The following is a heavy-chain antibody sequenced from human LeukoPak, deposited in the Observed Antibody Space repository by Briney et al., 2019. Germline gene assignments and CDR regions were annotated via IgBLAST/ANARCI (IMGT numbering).Heavy chain of an antibody. Sequence: GASVTVSCKASGYTFTGYYMHWVRQAPGQGLEWMGWINPNSGGTNYAQKFQGRVTMTRDTSISTAYMELSRLRSDDTAVYYCATGDYGDYLGWFDPWGQGTLVTVSS. D-gene: IGHD4-17*01. J-gene: IGHJ5*02. CDR2: INPNSGGT. CDR1: GYTFTGYY. CDR3: ATGDYGDYLGWFDP. V-gene: IGHV1-2*02.